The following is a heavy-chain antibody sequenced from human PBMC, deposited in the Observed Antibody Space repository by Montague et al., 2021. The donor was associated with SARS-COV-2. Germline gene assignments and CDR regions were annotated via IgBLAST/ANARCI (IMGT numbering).Heavy chain of an antibody. D-gene: IGHD3-10*01. CDR1: GGSFSSHF. Sequence: SETLSLTCTVSGGSFSSHFWSFIRQPPGKGLEWIGYINSNGGTNDNPSLRSRLTMSVDTSKNQFSLQLRSMTPADTAVYFCARATSVRGAVSWFDPWGQGILVTVSS. CDR2: INSNGGT. CDR3: ARATSVRGAVSWFDP. V-gene: IGHV4-59*11. J-gene: IGHJ5*02.